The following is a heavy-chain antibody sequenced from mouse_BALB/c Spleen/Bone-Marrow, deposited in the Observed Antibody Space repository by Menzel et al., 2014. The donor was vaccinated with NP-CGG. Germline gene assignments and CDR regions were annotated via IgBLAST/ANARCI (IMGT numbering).Heavy chain of an antibody. CDR2: IAPGSGST. CDR1: GYTFTSYW. V-gene: IGHV1S41*01. CDR3: ARGGLHYFDY. J-gene: IGHJ2*01. Sequence: DLVKPGASVKLSCKASGYTFTSYWINWIKQRPGQGLEWIGRIAPGSGSTYYNEMSKGEATLIVDTSSSTAYIQLSSLSSEDSAVYFCARGGLHYFDYWGQGTTLTVSS. D-gene: IGHD3-3*01.